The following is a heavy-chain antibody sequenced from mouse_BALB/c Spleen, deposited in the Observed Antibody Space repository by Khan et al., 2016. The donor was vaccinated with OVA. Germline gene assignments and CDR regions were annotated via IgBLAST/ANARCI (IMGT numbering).Heavy chain of an antibody. D-gene: IGHD4-1*01. V-gene: IGHV5-6*01. J-gene: IGHJ3*01. CDR1: GFSFSSHS. Sequence: EVELVESGGDLVKPGGSLKLSCAASGFSFSSHSMSWVRQTPDKRLEWVATISSGGDYTYYPDIVKGRFTISRDNAKNTLYLQMSSLKSEDTAMYYGASHLTGSFAYWGQGTLVTVSA. CDR3: ASHLTGSFAY. CDR2: ISSGGDYT.